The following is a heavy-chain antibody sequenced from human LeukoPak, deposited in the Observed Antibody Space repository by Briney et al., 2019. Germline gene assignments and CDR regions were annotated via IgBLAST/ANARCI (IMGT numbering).Heavy chain of an antibody. CDR2: ISGRGIII. CDR1: GFTFSDYY. Sequence: GGSRRLSCAASGFTFSDYYMSWVRQAPGKGLEWVSYISGRGIIIYYADSVKGRFTISRDNAKNSLYLQLNSVRAEDTAVYYCARGHTVMVNSYFDFWGQGALVTVSS. CDR3: ARGHTVMVNSYFDF. D-gene: IGHD5-18*01. J-gene: IGHJ4*02. V-gene: IGHV3-11*01.